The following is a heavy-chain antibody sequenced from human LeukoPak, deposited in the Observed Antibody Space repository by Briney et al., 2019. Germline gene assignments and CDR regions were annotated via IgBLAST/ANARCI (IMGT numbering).Heavy chain of an antibody. J-gene: IGHJ4*02. CDR2: ISYDGSNK. CDR1: EFTFNSYT. CDR3: ARPSDFDY. Sequence: AGGSLRLSCAASEFTFNSYTMHWVRQAPGKGLEWVAVISYDGSNKYYADSVKGRFTISRDNAKNSLYLQMNSLRAEDTAVYYCARPSDFDYWGQGTLVTVSS. V-gene: IGHV3-30*04.